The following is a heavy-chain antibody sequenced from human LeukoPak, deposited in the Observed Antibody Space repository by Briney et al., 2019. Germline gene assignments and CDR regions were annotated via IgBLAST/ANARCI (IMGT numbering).Heavy chain of an antibody. D-gene: IGHD1-26*01. CDR1: GFTFSSSA. V-gene: IGHV3-23*01. Sequence: GGSLRLSCAASGFTFSSSAMSWVRQAPGKGLEWVSAISGSGRGGSTYYADSVKGRFTISRDNSKSTVFLQMNSLRAEDTAIYYCAKSGSGSYSWGQGTLVTVSS. CDR2: ISGSGRGGST. CDR3: AKSGSGSYS. J-gene: IGHJ5*02.